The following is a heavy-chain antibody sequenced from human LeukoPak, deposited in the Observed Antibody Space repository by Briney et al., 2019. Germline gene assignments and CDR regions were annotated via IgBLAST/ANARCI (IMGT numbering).Heavy chain of an antibody. J-gene: IGHJ3*01. D-gene: IGHD6-13*01. V-gene: IGHV3-23*01. CDR1: GFTFSNYW. CDR2: ISGSGTST. Sequence: GGSLRLSCAASGFTFSNYWMTWVRQAPGKGLEWVSAISGSGTSTFYADSVKGRFTISRDNSKNTLYLQMNSLRAEDTAIYYCAIGSSWGDAFDLWGQGTMVTVSS. CDR3: AIGSSWGDAFDL.